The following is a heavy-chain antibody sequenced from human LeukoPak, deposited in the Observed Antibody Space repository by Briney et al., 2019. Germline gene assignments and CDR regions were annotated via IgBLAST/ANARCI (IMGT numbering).Heavy chain of an antibody. CDR1: GGSFSGYY. CDR3: ARGLPMSSSPFDY. CDR2: INHSGST. V-gene: IGHV4-34*01. D-gene: IGHD6-13*01. J-gene: IGHJ4*02. Sequence: SETLSLTCAVYGGSFSGYYWSWIRQPSGKGLEWIGEINHSGSTNYNPSLKGRVTISVDTSKNQFSLKLSSVTAADTAVYYCARGLPMSSSPFDYWGQGTLVTVSS.